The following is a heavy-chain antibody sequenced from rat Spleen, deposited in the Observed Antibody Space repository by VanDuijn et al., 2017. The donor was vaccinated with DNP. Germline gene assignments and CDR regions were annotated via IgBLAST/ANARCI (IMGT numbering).Heavy chain of an antibody. CDR3: ARSGGILDYFDY. V-gene: IGHV5-62*01. CDR1: GFTFSSYG. CDR2: ISGSTGT. D-gene: IGHD4-2*01. Sequence: VQLVESGGGLVQPGKSLKLSCSASGFTFSSYGMHWIRQAPGKGLDWVAYISGSTGTVYADAVKGRFTISRDNAKNTLYLQLNSLKSEDTAIYYCARSGGILDYFDYWGQGVMVTVSS. J-gene: IGHJ2*01.